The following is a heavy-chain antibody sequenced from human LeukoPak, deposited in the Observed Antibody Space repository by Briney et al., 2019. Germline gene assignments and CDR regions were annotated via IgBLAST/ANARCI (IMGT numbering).Heavy chain of an antibody. Sequence: GGSLRLSCAASGFTFNDYWMTWVRQAPGKGLEWVAHIKQDGSEKYYVDSLKGRFTISRDNAKNSLFLQMNSLRAEDTAAYYCVRDCSSASLSSGCYYAMDVWGKGTTVTVSS. D-gene: IGHD2-2*01. CDR2: IKQDGSEK. J-gene: IGHJ6*04. V-gene: IGHV3-7*03. CDR3: VRDCSSASLSSGCYYAMDV. CDR1: GFTFNDYW.